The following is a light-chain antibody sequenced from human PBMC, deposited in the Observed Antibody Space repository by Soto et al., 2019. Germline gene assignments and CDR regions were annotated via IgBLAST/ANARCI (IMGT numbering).Light chain of an antibody. CDR2: AAS. J-gene: IGKJ1*01. CDR3: LQDHDDSWT. Sequence: DIQLTHSPSFLAAXXGDXGTITCGASQGISSYLAWYQQKPGKAPKLLIYAASTLQSGVPSRFRGSRSGTEFTLTVSSLQPEDFATYYCLQDHDDSWTFGQGTKVDIK. CDR1: QGISSY. V-gene: IGKV1-9*01.